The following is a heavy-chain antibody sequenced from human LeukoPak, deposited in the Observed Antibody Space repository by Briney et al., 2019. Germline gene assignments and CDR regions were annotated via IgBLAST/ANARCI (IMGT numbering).Heavy chain of an antibody. V-gene: IGHV3-23*01. CDR2: IGGSGGYT. J-gene: IGHJ4*02. Sequence: GGSLRLSCAASGFTFSSYAMSWVRQAPGKGLEWVSVIGGSGGYTYYADSVKGRFTISRDNSKNTLYLQMNSLRAEDTAVYYCAKGYDFWSGYHYWGQGTLVTVS. D-gene: IGHD3-3*01. CDR1: GFTFSSYA. CDR3: AKGYDFWSGYHY.